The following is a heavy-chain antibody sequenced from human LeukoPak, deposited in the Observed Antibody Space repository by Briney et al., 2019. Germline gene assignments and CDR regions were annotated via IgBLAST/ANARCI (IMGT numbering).Heavy chain of an antibody. Sequence: GGSLRLSCAASGFTFSTYSMSWVRQAPGKGLEWVANIKQDGSGKYYVDSVKGRFTISRDNAKNSLYLQMNSLRAEDTAVYYCARVDHFWSGYLLYYYMDVWGKGTTVTVSS. J-gene: IGHJ6*03. V-gene: IGHV3-7*01. D-gene: IGHD3-3*02. CDR3: ARVDHFWSGYLLYYYMDV. CDR1: GFTFSTYS. CDR2: IKQDGSGK.